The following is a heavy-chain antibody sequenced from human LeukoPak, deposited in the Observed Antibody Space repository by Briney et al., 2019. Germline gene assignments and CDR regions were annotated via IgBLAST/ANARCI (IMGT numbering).Heavy chain of an antibody. CDR3: ARDRMAVPTRLFDY. J-gene: IGHJ4*02. V-gene: IGHV3-30*04. Sequence: GGSLRLSCAASGFTFSSYAMHWVRQAPGKGLEWVAVISYDGSNKYYADSVKGRFTISRDNSKNTLYLQMNSLRAEDTAVYYCARDRMAVPTRLFDYWGQGTLVTVSS. CDR2: ISYDGSNK. CDR1: GFTFSSYA. D-gene: IGHD4-17*01.